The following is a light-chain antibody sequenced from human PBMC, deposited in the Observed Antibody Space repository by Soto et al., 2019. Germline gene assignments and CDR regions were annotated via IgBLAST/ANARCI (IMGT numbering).Light chain of an antibody. CDR3: SSYTSSSTRHV. CDR2: EVS. V-gene: IGLV2-14*01. CDR1: SSDVGGYNY. Sequence: QSVLTQHASVSGSPGQSITISCTGSSSDVGGYNYVSWYQQHPGKAPKLMIYEVSNRPSGVSNRFSGSKSGNTASLTISGLQAEDEADYYCSSYTSSSTRHVFGTGTKSPS. J-gene: IGLJ1*01.